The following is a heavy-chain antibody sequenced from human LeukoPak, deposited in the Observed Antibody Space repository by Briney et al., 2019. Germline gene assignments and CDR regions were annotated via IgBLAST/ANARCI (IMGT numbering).Heavy chain of an antibody. CDR1: GFTFSTYA. CDR2: ISGSGGST. V-gene: IGHV3-23*01. CDR3: ARGSLLGYYYYYHMDV. J-gene: IGHJ6*03. Sequence: GGSLRLSCVASGFTFSTYAMSWVRQAPGKGLEWVSAISGSGGSTNYADSVKGRLTISRDNSKNTVYLQMNSLRAEDTAVHYCARGSLLGYYYYYHMDVWGKGTTVTVSS. D-gene: IGHD2-15*01.